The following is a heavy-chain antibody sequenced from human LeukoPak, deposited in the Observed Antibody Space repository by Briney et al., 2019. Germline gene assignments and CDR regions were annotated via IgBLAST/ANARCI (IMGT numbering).Heavy chain of an antibody. J-gene: IGHJ5*02. D-gene: IGHD3-22*01. V-gene: IGHV4-30-2*01. Sequence: SQTLSLTCAVSGGSISSGGYSWSWIRQPPGKGLEWIGYIYHSGSTYYNPSLKSRVTISVDRSKNKLSLKLSSVAAADTAVYYCARGTYYYDSSGYQLFNWFDPWGQGTLVTVSS. CDR1: GGSISSGGYS. CDR3: ARGTYYYDSSGYQLFNWFDP. CDR2: IYHSGST.